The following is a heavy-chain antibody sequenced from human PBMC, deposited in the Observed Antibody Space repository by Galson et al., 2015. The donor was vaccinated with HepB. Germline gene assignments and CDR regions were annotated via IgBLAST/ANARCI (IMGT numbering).Heavy chain of an antibody. J-gene: IGHJ6*02. CDR3: ARHLDYGDYDEVGAGGMDV. CDR1: GYTFTGYY. CDR2: INPNSGGT. D-gene: IGHD4-17*01. Sequence: SVKVSCKASGYTFTGYYMHWVRQAPGQGLEWMGWINPNSGGTNYAQKFQGWVTMTRDTSISTAYMELSRLRSDDTAVYYCARHLDYGDYDEVGAGGMDVWGQGTTVTVSS. V-gene: IGHV1-2*04.